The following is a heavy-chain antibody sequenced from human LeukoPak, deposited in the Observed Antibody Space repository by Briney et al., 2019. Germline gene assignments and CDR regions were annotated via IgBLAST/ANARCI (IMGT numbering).Heavy chain of an antibody. V-gene: IGHV1-24*01. D-gene: IGHD2-2*01. J-gene: IGHJ6*04. CDR3: STYSSTSRNYYYYGMDV. CDR1: GYTFTELS. Sequence: EASVKVSCKVSGYTFTELSMHWVRQAPGKGLEWMGGFDPEDGETIYAQKFQGRVTMTEDTSTDTAYMELSSLRSEDTAVYYCSTYSSTSRNYYYYGMDVWGKGTTVTVSS. CDR2: FDPEDGET.